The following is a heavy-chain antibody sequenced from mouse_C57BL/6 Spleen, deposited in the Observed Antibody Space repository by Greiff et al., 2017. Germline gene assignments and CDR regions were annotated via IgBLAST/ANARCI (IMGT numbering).Heavy chain of an antibody. D-gene: IGHD1-1*01. CDR1: GFTFSDYG. V-gene: IGHV5-17*01. J-gene: IGHJ4*01. Sequence: EVMLVESGGGLVKPGGSLKLSCAASGFTFSDYGMHWVRQAPEKGLEWVAYISSGSSTIYYADTVKGRFTISRDNAKNTLFLHMTSLRSEDTAMYYWERKRNGSSYNYAMDDWGQGTSVTVSS. CDR3: ERKRNGSSYNYAMDD. CDR2: ISSGSSTI.